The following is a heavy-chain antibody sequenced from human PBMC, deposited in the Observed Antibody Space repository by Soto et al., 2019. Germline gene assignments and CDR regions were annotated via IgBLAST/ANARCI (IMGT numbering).Heavy chain of an antibody. Sequence: PSETLSLTCTVSGGSISSYYWRWIRQPPGKGLEWIGYIYYSGSTNYNPSLKSRVTISVDKSKNQFSLKLSSVTAADTAVYYCARGPQYDYDSKLDYWGQVTLVTVSS. CDR3: ARGPQYDYDSKLDY. CDR1: GGSISSYY. V-gene: IGHV4-59*01. J-gene: IGHJ4*02. D-gene: IGHD3-22*01. CDR2: IYYSGST.